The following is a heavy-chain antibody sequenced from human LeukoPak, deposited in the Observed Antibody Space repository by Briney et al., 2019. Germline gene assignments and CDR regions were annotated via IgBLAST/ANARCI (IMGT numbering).Heavy chain of an antibody. V-gene: IGHV7-4-1*02. Sequence: ASVKVSCKASGYTFTSYAMNWVRQAPGQGLEWMGWINTNTGNPTYAQGFTGRFVFSLDTSVSTAYLQISSLKAEDTAVYYCARSGSDDFWSGYYILWGQGTLVTVSS. J-gene: IGHJ4*02. CDR3: ARSGSDDFWSGYYIL. CDR2: INTNTGNP. CDR1: GYTFTSYA. D-gene: IGHD3-3*01.